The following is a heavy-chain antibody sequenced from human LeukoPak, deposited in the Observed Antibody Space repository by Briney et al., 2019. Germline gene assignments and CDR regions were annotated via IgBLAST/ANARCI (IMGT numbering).Heavy chain of an antibody. CDR2: MNPNSGNT. CDR3: ARGGPPNYYGSGPGYYYMDV. J-gene: IGHJ6*03. D-gene: IGHD3-10*01. CDR1: GYTFTSYD. V-gene: IGHV1-8*03. Sequence: ASVKVSCKASGYTFTSYDINWVRQATGQGLEWMGWMNPNSGNTGYAQKFQGRVTITRNTSISTAYMELSSPRSEDTAVYYCARGGPPNYYGSGPGYYYMDVWGKGTTVTVSS.